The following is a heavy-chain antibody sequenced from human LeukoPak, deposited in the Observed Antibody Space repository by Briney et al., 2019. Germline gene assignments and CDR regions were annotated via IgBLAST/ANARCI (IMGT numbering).Heavy chain of an antibody. CDR2: INPDSGGT. J-gene: IGHJ4*02. D-gene: IGHD1-1*01. V-gene: IGHV1-2*02. CDR3: ARFGGTNRDSTTY. CDR1: GYTFTGYY. Sequence: ASVKVSCKASGYTFTGYYMHWVRQAPGQGLEWMGWINPDSGGTNYAQKIQGRVTMTRDTSISTAYMELSRLRSDDTAVYYCARFGGTNRDSTTYGGQGTLVTVSS.